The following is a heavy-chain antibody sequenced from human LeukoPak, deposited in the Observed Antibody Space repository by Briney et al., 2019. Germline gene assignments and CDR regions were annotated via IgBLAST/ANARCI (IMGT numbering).Heavy chain of an antibody. J-gene: IGHJ3*02. D-gene: IGHD2-15*01. Sequence: SQALSLTCAVSGGSISSGGYSWSWIRQPPGKGLEWIGYIYHSGSTYYNPSLKSRVTISVDRSKNQFSLKLSSVTAADTAVYYCARGGGWDAFDIWGQGTMVTVSS. CDR1: GGSISSGGYS. V-gene: IGHV4-30-2*01. CDR2: IYHSGST. CDR3: ARGGGWDAFDI.